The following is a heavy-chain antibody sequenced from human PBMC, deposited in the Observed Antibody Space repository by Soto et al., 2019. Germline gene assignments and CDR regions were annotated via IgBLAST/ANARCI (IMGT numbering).Heavy chain of an antibody. CDR2: IWYDGSNK. V-gene: IGHV3-33*01. CDR1: GFTFSSYG. D-gene: IGHD4-17*01. CDR3: ARPLATVTTWRGGYYGMDV. Sequence: QVQLVESGGGVVQPGRSLRLSCAASGFTFSSYGMHWVRQAPGKGLEWVAVIWYDGSNKYYADSVKGRFTISRDNSKNTLYLQMNSLRAEDTAVYYCARPLATVTTWRGGYYGMDVWGQGTTVTVSS. J-gene: IGHJ6*02.